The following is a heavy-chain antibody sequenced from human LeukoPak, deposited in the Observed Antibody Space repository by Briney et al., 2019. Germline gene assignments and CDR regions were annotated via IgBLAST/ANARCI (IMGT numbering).Heavy chain of an antibody. CDR1: GFTVSSNY. D-gene: IGHD6-19*01. V-gene: IGHV3-53*01. CDR3: AKVRYSSGWYYFQH. CDR2: IYSGGST. Sequence: PGGSLRLSCAASGFTVSSNYMSWVRQAPGKGLEWVSVIYSGGSTYYADSVKGRFTISRDNSKNTLYLQMNSLRAEDTAVYYCAKVRYSSGWYYFQHWGQGTLVTVSS. J-gene: IGHJ1*01.